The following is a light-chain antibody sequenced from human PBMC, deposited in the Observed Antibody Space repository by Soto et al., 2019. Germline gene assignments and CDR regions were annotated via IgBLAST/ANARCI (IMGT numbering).Light chain of an antibody. Sequence: IVLTQSPGTLSLSPWERTTLSCRASQSVSSNFLDWYQQKPGQTPRLLIYGASSRATGIPDRFSGSGSGTDFTLTISRLEPEDFAVYYCQQYGSSPSLTFGGGTKVDIK. V-gene: IGKV3-20*01. CDR1: QSVSSNF. J-gene: IGKJ4*01. CDR2: GAS. CDR3: QQYGSSPSLT.